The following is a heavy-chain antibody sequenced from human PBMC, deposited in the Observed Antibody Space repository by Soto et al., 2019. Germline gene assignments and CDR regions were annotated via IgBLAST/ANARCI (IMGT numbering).Heavy chain of an antibody. CDR1: EFTFSSYA. D-gene: IGHD4-4*01. J-gene: IGHJ6*02. Sequence: QVQLVESGGGVVHPERSLRLSCSASEFTFSSYAMHWVRQAPGKGLEWVAGISYDGGHKFYGDSVRGRFTISRDSSKTTVFLQMNSLRPEDTAAYYCARLKTDYSNPRGPFFFYGMDVWGQGTTVTVSS. V-gene: IGHV3-30-3*01. CDR3: ARLKTDYSNPRGPFFFYGMDV. CDR2: ISYDGGHK.